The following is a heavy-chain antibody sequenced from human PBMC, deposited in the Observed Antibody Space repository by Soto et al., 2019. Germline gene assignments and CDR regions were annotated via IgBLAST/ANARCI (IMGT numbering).Heavy chain of an antibody. J-gene: IGHJ5*02. CDR2: ISGSGGST. CDR1: GFTFSSYA. Sequence: GGSLRLSCAASGFTFSSYAMSWVRQAPGKGLEWVSAISGSGGSTYYADSVKGRFTISRDNSKNTLYLQMNSLRAEDTAVYYCAKGHRRYCSGGSCLPPTSFDPWGQGTLVTVSS. D-gene: IGHD2-15*01. V-gene: IGHV3-23*01. CDR3: AKGHRRYCSGGSCLPPTSFDP.